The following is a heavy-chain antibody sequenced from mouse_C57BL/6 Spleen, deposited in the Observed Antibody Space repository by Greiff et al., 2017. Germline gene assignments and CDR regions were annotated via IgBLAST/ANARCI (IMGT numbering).Heavy chain of an antibody. CDR1: GFSLTSYG. V-gene: IGHV2-2*01. CDR2: IWSGGST. CDR3: ARGGLEVAY. J-gene: IGHJ3*01. Sequence: QVQLKESGPGLVQPSPSLSITCTVSGFSLTSYGVHWVRQSPGKGLEWLGVIWSGGSTDYNAAFISRLSISKDNSKCQVFFKMNSLQADDTAIYYCARGGLEVAYWGQGTLVTVSA.